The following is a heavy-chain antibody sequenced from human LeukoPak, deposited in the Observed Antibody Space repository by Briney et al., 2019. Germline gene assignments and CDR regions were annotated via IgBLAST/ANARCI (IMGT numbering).Heavy chain of an antibody. Sequence: PSQTLSLTCTVSGGSLSSGSYYWSWIRQPAGKGLEWIGRIYTSGSTNYNPSLKSRVTISVDTSKNQFSLKLSSVTAADTAVYYCAREAPESPAGGGGAAAGMVRIDYWGQGTLVTVSS. CDR1: GGSLSSGSYY. J-gene: IGHJ4*02. CDR3: AREAPESPAGGGGAAAGMVRIDY. V-gene: IGHV4-61*02. D-gene: IGHD6-13*01. CDR2: IYTSGST.